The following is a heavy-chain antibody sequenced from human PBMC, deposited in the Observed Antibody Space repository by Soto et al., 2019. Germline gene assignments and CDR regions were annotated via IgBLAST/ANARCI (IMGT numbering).Heavy chain of an antibody. CDR1: GFTFSNYE. J-gene: IGHJ6*02. Sequence: GGSLRLSCAASGFTFSNYESNWVRQAPGKGLEWISHISCSGYTAFYSDPVKGRFTTSRDNSKNSLDLQRNSRRAEYTAVYYFARQGETVIVPVAPESGLNYYYYGMDGWGRVTTVTDAS. CDR2: ISCSGYTA. D-gene: IGHD5-12*01. CDR3: ARQGETVIVPVAPESGLNYYYYGMDG. V-gene: IGHV3-48*03.